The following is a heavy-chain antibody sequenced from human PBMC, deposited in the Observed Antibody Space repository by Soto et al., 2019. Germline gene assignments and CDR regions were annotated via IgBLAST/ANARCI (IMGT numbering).Heavy chain of an antibody. CDR2: IYYSGST. J-gene: IGHJ5*02. V-gene: IGHV4-39*01. CDR1: GGSISSSSYY. CDR3: ARLETAGGNWFDP. D-gene: IGHD5-18*01. Sequence: SETLSLTCTVSGGSISSSSYYWGWIRQPPGKGLEWIGSIYYSGSTYYNPSLKSRVTISVDTSKNQFSLKLSSVTAADSAVYFCARLETAGGNWFDPWGQGTPVTVSS.